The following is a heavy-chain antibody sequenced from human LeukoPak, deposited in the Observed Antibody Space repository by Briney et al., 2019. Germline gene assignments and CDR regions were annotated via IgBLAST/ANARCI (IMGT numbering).Heavy chain of an antibody. CDR1: GGSISSYY. CDR2: IYYGGST. V-gene: IGHV4-59*01. CDR3: ARSSLDSSGYYNWFDP. D-gene: IGHD3-22*01. J-gene: IGHJ5*02. Sequence: PSETLSLTCTVSGGSISSYYWSWIRQPPGKGLEWIGYIYYGGSTNYNPSLKSRVTISVDTSKNQFSLKLSSVTAADTAVYYCARSSLDSSGYYNWFDPWGQGTLVTVSS.